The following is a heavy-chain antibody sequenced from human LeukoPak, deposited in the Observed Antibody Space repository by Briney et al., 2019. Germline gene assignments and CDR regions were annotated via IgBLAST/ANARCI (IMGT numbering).Heavy chain of an antibody. J-gene: IGHJ4*02. Sequence: PGGSLRLSCAASGFTFSSYAMTWVRQAPGKGLEWVAFIRYDGSNKYYADSVKGRFTISRDNSKNTLYLQMNSLRAEDTAVYYCAKDSMKGIAARLDYWGQGTLVTVSS. CDR2: IRYDGSNK. CDR1: GFTFSSYA. D-gene: IGHD6-6*01. V-gene: IGHV3-30*02. CDR3: AKDSMKGIAARLDY.